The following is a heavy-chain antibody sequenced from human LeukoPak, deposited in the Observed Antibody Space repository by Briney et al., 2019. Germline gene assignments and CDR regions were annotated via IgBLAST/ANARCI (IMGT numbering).Heavy chain of an antibody. CDR2: INHSGST. D-gene: IGHD2-15*01. J-gene: IGHJ3*02. CDR1: GGSFSGYY. CDR3: ARDPGYCSGGSCYGHDAFDI. V-gene: IGHV4-34*01. Sequence: SETLSLTCAVYGGSFSGYYWSWIRQPQGKGLEWNGEINHSGSTNYNPSLKSRVTISVDTSKNQFSLKLSSVTAADTAVYYCARDPGYCSGGSCYGHDAFDIWGQGTMVTVSS.